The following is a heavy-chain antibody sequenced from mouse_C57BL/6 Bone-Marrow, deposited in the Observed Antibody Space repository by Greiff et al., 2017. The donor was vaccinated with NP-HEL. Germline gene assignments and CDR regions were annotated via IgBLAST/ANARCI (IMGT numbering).Heavy chain of an antibody. Sequence: DVKLVESGGDLVKPGGSLKLSCAASGFTFSSYGMSWVRQTPDKRLEWVATISSGGSYTYYPDSVKGRFTISRDNAKNTLYLQMSRLKSEDTAMYYCARGPYYGSSWAWFAYWGQGTLVTVSA. CDR2: ISSGGSYT. J-gene: IGHJ3*01. D-gene: IGHD1-1*01. CDR3: ARGPYYGSSWAWFAY. CDR1: GFTFSSYG. V-gene: IGHV5-6*02.